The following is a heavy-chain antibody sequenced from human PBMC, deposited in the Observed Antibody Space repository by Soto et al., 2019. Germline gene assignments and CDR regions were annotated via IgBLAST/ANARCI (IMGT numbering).Heavy chain of an antibody. CDR2: IIPILGIA. V-gene: IGHV1-69*02. CDR1: GGTFSSYT. J-gene: IGHJ3*02. D-gene: IGHD2-2*01. Sequence: QVQLVQSGAEVKKPGSSVKVSCKASGGTFSSYTISWVRQAPGQGLEWMGRIIPILGIANYAQKFQGRVTITADKSTSTAYMELSSLRSEDTAVYYCARVVVPAAMRDDAFDIWGQGTMVTVSS. CDR3: ARVVVPAAMRDDAFDI.